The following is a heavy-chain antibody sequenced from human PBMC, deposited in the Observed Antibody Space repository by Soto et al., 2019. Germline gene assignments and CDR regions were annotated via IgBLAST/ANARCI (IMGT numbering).Heavy chain of an antibody. CDR1: GGSVSSGSYY. V-gene: IGHV4-61*01. J-gene: IGHJ6*02. D-gene: IGHD3-16*01. CDR3: ARDWGHYGMDV. CDR2: IYYSGST. Sequence: NPSETLSLTCTVSGGSVSSGSYYWSWIRQPPGKGLEWIGYIYYSGSTNYNPSLKSRVTISVDTSKNQFSLKLSSVTAADTAVYYCARDWGHYGMDVWGQGTTVTVSS.